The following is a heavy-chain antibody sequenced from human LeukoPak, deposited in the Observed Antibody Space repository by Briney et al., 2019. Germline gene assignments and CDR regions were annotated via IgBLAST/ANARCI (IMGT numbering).Heavy chain of an antibody. CDR2: IDINGNT. V-gene: IGHV4-39*06. CDR1: GGSISSSSYY. CDR3: ARVVVPAGYPPWEVATFTRYYYYYYMDV. D-gene: IGHD2-2*01. Sequence: SSETLSLTCTVSGGSISSSSYYWGWIRQPPGKGLGWIGEIDINGNTDSNPSLKSRVTISVDTSKSQFTLKLRSVTAADTAVYYCARVVVPAGYPPWEVATFTRYYYYYYMDVWGKGTTVTVSS. J-gene: IGHJ6*03.